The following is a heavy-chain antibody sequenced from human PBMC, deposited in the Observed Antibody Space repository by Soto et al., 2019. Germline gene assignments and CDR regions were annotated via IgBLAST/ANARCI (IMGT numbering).Heavy chain of an antibody. D-gene: IGHD3-10*01. CDR2: IKPSGGST. CDR1: GHTFTSYY. V-gene: IGHV1-46*03. J-gene: IGHJ5*02. CDR3: ARDGGGITMVRGFITQRYNWFDP. Sequence: GASVKVSCKASGHTFTSYYMHWVRQAPGQGLEWMGIIKPSGGSTSYAQKFQGRVTMTRDTSTSTVYMELSSLRSEDTAVYYCARDGGGITMVRGFITQRYNWFDPWGQGTLVTVSS.